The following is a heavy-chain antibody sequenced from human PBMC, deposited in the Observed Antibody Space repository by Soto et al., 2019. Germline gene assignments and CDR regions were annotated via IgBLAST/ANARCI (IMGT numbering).Heavy chain of an antibody. Sequence: ESLKISCKGSGYTFTNYWIGWVRQMPGKGLEWMGIIYPGDSDTKYNPSFQGQVTISADKSITTTYLRWTSLKASDTDIYYCAAWIFYYGMDVWGQGTTVTVSS. V-gene: IGHV5-51*01. J-gene: IGHJ6*02. D-gene: IGHD1-1*01. CDR3: AAWIFYYGMDV. CDR1: GYTFTNYW. CDR2: IYPGDSDT.